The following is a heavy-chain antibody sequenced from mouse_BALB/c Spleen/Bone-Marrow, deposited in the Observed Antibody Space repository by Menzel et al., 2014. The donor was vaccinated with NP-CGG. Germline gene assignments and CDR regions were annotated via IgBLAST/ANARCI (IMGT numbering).Heavy chain of an antibody. D-gene: IGHD2-1*01. V-gene: IGHV1-7*01. CDR1: GYTFTSYW. CDR2: INPSTGYT. Sequence: QVQLQQSGAELAKPGASVKMSCKASGYTFTSYWMHWVKQGPGQGLEWIGYINPSTGYTAYNQKFKDKATLTADKSSNTAYMQLSSLTSEDSAVYYCARGNYEAMDYWGQGTSVTVSS. J-gene: IGHJ4*01. CDR3: ARGNYEAMDY.